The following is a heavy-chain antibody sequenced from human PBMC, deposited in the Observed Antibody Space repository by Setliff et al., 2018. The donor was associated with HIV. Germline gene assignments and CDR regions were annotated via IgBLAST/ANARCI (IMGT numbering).Heavy chain of an antibody. J-gene: IGHJ5*02. CDR2: IYGSSGST. CDR1: GFTFSNYA. CDR3: AKGQDGLRYNWFDP. V-gene: IGHV3-23*01. Sequence: PGESLKISCAASGFTFSNYAMSWVRQAPGKGLEWVSAIYGSSGSTNYADSVKGQFTISRDNSKNMLYLQMNSLRAEDTAVYYCAKGQDGLRYNWFDPWGHGTLVTVSS.